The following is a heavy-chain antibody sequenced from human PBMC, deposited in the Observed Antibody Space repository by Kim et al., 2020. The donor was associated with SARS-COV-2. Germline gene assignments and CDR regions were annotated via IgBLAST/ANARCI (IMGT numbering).Heavy chain of an antibody. CDR3: SKGWNRLDY. J-gene: IGHJ4*02. CDR1: GFTIGDDA. D-gene: IGHD1-1*01. V-gene: IGHV3-49*03. Sequence: GGSLRLSCTASGFTIGDDAMSWFRQAPGKGLEWVGFIRNKAYRGTTEYAASVKGRFTISRDDSKNIAYLQMNSLKIEDTAIYYCSKGWNRLDYWGQGTLVTVSS. CDR2: IRNKAYRGTT.